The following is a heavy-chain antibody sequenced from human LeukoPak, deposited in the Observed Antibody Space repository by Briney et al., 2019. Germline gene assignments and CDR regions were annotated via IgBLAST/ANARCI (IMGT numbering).Heavy chain of an antibody. Sequence: SETLSLTCTVSGDAITGSSYYWRWIRQPPGKGLEWIGSMYYSGSTFSNPSLRSRVNMSADTSKNQFSLKLSSVTAADTAVYYCARQYYDSTGYYYFDNWGQGTQVTVSS. CDR2: MYYSGST. V-gene: IGHV4-39*01. D-gene: IGHD3-22*01. J-gene: IGHJ4*02. CDR1: GDAITGSSYY. CDR3: ARQYYDSTGYYYFDN.